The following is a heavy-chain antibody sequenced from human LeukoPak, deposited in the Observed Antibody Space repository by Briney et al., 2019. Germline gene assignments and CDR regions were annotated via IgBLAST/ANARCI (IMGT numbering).Heavy chain of an antibody. CDR2: ISYDGSNK. Sequence: GGSLRLSCAASGFTFSSYGMHWVRQAPGKGLEWVAVISYDGSNKYYADSVKVRFTISRDNSKNTLYLQMNSLRAEDTAVYYCAKDSPTQGYCSSTSCYRENWFDPWGQGTLVTVSS. CDR3: AKDSPTQGYCSSTSCYRENWFDP. D-gene: IGHD2-2*02. V-gene: IGHV3-30*18. CDR1: GFTFSSYG. J-gene: IGHJ5*02.